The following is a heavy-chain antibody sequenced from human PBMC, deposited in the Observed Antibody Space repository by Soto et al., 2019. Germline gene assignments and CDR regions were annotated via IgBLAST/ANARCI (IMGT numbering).Heavy chain of an antibody. CDR3: ARDASEYGGPEYFQH. V-gene: IGHV1-18*01. Sequence: GASVKVSCKASGYTFTSYGISWVRQAPGQGLEWMGWISAYNGNTNYAQKLQSRVTMTTDTSTSTANMEKRSMRTNDTAVNYYARDASEYGGPEYFQHWGQGTLVTVSS. CDR1: GYTFTSYG. J-gene: IGHJ1*01. D-gene: IGHD4-17*01. CDR2: ISAYNGNT.